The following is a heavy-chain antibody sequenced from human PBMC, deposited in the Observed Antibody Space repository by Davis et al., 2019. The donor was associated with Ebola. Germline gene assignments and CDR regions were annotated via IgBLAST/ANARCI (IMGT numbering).Heavy chain of an antibody. D-gene: IGHD2-15*01. CDR3: ARDIVVVVAATLGYGMDV. CDR2: MNPNSGNT. Sequence: ASVKVSCKASGYTFTSYDINWVRQATGQGLEWMGWMNPNSGNTGYAQKLQGRVTMTTDTSTSTAYMELRSLRSDDTAVYYCARDIVVVVAATLGYGMDVWGQGTTVTVSS. J-gene: IGHJ6*02. CDR1: GYTFTSYD. V-gene: IGHV1-8*01.